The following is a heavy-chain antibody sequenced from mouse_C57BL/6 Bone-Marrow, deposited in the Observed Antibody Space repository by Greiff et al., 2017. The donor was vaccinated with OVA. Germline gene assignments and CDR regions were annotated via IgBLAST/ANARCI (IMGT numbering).Heavy chain of an antibody. J-gene: IGHJ3*01. D-gene: IGHD2-5*01. V-gene: IGHV5-9-1*02. CDR3: TREDSKGAY. CDR2: ISSGGDYI. CDR1: GFTFSSYA. Sequence: DVMLVESGEGLVKPGGSLKLSCAASGFTFSSYAMSWVRQTPEKRLEWVAYISSGGDYIYYADTVKGRFTISRDNARNTLYLQMSSLKSEDTAMYYCTREDSKGAYWGQGTLVTVSA.